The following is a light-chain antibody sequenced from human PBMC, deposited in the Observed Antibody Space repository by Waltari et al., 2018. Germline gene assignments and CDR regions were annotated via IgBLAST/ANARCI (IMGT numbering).Light chain of an antibody. CDR1: NNDVGAYNY. CDR2: DVN. V-gene: IGLV2-14*03. CDR3: TSFRSGASWV. J-gene: IGLJ3*02. Sequence: QSALTQPASVSGSPGQSIIISCAGTNNDVGAYNYVSWFQHHPGKAPKLIIHDVNKRSSGVSSRFSASKSDNTASLTISGLQAEDEANYYCTSFRSGASWVFGGGTTLTVL.